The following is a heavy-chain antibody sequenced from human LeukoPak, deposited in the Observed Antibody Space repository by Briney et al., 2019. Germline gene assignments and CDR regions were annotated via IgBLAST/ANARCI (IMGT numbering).Heavy chain of an antibody. CDR3: AKGRVTNTAMVYDY. J-gene: IGHJ4*02. V-gene: IGHV3-23*01. Sequence: GGSLRLSCASSRGTFSSYAMSWVRQAPGKGLEWVSAISGSGGSTYYADSVKGRFTISRDNSKNTLYLQMNSLRAEDTAVYYCAKGRVTNTAMVYDYWGQGTLVTVSS. CDR1: RGTFSSYA. D-gene: IGHD5-18*01. CDR2: ISGSGGST.